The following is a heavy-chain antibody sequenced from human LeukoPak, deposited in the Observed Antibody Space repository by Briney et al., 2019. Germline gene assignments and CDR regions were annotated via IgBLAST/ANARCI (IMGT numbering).Heavy chain of an antibody. CDR3: ARNSI. CDR1: GFTFSSYA. D-gene: IGHD2-21*01. J-gene: IGHJ4*02. V-gene: IGHV3-7*01. Sequence: GGSLRLSCAASGFTFSSYAMSWVRQAPGKGLEWVANINQDESEKYYVDSVKGRFTISRDNAKNSLYLQMNSLRAEDTAVYYCARNSIWGQGILVTVSS. CDR2: INQDESEK.